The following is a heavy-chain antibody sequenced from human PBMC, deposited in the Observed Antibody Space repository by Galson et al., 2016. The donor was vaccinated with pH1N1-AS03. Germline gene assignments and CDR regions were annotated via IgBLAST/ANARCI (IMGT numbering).Heavy chain of an antibody. CDR3: ATYMAGEGGRGY. D-gene: IGHD3-10*01. J-gene: IGHJ4*02. CDR1: GAPISSRSYH. CDR2: VDYNVGT. Sequence: LSLTCSVSGAPISSRSYHWVWLRQPPGKGLEWIGIVDYNVGTYYNPSLKSRVTIPADTSNNRFSLKLTSVTAADTAIYYCATYMAGEGGRGYWGPGTLVTVSS. V-gene: IGHV4-39*02.